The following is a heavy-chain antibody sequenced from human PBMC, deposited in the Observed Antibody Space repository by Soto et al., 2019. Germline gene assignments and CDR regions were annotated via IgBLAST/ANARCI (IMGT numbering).Heavy chain of an antibody. Sequence: QVQLQESGPGLVKPSETLSLTCTVSGGSVSSGSYYWSWIRQPPGKGLEWIGYIYYSGSTNYNPSLKSRVTRAVVTSKTHFCLKLSSVTAADTAVYYCAGIVVVTATTYWYFDLWGRGTLVTVSS. CDR3: AGIVVVTATTYWYFDL. D-gene: IGHD2-21*02. J-gene: IGHJ2*01. V-gene: IGHV4-61*03. CDR2: IYYSGST. CDR1: GGSVSSGSYY.